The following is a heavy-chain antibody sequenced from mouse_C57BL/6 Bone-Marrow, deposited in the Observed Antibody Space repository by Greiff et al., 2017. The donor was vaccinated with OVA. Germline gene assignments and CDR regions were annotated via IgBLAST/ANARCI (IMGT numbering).Heavy chain of an antibody. Sequence: VPGVESGGGLVKPGGSLKLSCAASGFTFSDYGMHWVRQAPEKGLEWVAYISSGSSTIYYADTVKGRFTISRDNAKNTLFLQMTSLRSEDTAMYYCARHYGSSYDYAMDYWGQGTSVTVSS. D-gene: IGHD1-1*01. V-gene: IGHV5-17*01. CDR3: ARHYGSSYDYAMDY. J-gene: IGHJ4*01. CDR2: ISSGSSTI. CDR1: GFTFSDYG.